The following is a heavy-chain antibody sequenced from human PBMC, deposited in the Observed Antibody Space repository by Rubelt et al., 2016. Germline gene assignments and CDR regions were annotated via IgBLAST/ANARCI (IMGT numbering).Heavy chain of an antibody. CDR1: GGSLSGFS. V-gene: IGHV4-34*01. J-gene: IGHJ6*02. CDR2: ITHSGST. CDR3: ARDRTPVVVGYWYYYGMDV. Sequence: QVQLQQWGAGLLKPSETLSVTCAVSGGSLSGFSWSWIRQPPGKGLEWIGEITHSGSTNYNSSLKSSVIISIDKSSNKFSLNVSFVTAADTAVYFCARDRTPVVVGYWYYYGMDVWGQGTTVTVSS. D-gene: IGHD1-26*01.